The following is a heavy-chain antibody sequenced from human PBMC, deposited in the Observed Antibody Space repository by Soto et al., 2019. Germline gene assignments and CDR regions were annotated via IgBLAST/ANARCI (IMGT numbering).Heavy chain of an antibody. Sequence: ASVKVSCKVSGYTLTELSMHWVRQAPGKGLEWMGGFDPEDGETIYAQKFQGRVTMTEDTSTDTAYMELSSLRSEDTAVYYCATLPITIFGVVTTRDYYYYMDVWGKGTTVTVSS. CDR2: FDPEDGET. D-gene: IGHD3-3*01. V-gene: IGHV1-24*01. CDR1: GYTLTELS. CDR3: ATLPITIFGVVTTRDYYYYMDV. J-gene: IGHJ6*03.